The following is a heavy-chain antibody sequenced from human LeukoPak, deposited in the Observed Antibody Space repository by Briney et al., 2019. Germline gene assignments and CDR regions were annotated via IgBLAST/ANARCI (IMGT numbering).Heavy chain of an antibody. V-gene: IGHV4-34*01. D-gene: IGHD3-10*01. CDR2: INHSGST. Sequence: SETLSLTCAVYGGSFSGYYWSWIRQPPGKGLEWIGEINHSGSTNYNPSLKSRVTISVDTSKNQFSLKLSSVTAADTAVYYCARTRDYYGSGSYQDYWGQGTLVTVYS. J-gene: IGHJ4*02. CDR3: ARTRDYYGSGSYQDY. CDR1: GGSFSGYY.